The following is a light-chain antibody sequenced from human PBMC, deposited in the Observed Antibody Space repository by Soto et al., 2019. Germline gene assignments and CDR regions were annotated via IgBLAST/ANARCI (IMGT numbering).Light chain of an antibody. CDR2: GVS. V-gene: IGKV3-15*01. CDR1: QSVRSH. J-gene: IGKJ4*01. CDR3: QQYNDWAPLT. Sequence: MVMARSPTTRAVSPGGGATLSCRSSQSVRSHLAWYQQKPGQAPRLLIYGVSTRATGIPDRFSGSGSGTEFTLSIISLQSEDFAVYYCQQYNDWAPLTFGGGTKVDIK.